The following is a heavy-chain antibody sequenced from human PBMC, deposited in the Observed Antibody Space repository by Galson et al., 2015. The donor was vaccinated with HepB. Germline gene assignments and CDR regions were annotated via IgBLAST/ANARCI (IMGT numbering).Heavy chain of an antibody. CDR2: VSGYDGSA. D-gene: IGHD5-24*01. J-gene: IGHJ6*02. V-gene: IGHV1-18*01. CDR1: GYDFNKYG. Sequence: SVKVSCKVSGYDFNKYGLSWVRQAPGQGLEWLGWVSGYDGSASYSPKLRGRVTMTTQTSTGTAYLEVRSLTSDDTAVYYCARDSRLELHLNNYFSYGMDIWGQGTAVTVS. CDR3: ARDSRLELHLNNYFSYGMDI.